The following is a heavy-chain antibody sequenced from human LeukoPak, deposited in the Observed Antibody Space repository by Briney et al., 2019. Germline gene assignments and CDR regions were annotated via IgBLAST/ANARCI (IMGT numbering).Heavy chain of an antibody. CDR3: ARDFWSGSNWFDP. CDR1: GGSISSNTYY. D-gene: IGHD3-3*01. J-gene: IGHJ5*02. V-gene: IGHV4-39*07. CDR2: IYYSGST. Sequence: SETLSLTCTVSGGSISSNTYYWGWIRQPPGKGLEWIGSIYYSGSTYYNPSLKSRVTISVDTSKNQFSLKLSSVTAADTAVYYCARDFWSGSNWFDPWGQGTLVTVSS.